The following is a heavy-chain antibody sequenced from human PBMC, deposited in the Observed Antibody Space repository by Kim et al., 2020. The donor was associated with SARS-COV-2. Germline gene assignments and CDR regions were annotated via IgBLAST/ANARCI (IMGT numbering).Heavy chain of an antibody. D-gene: IGHD1-26*01. CDR3: ARGLWELSN. V-gene: IGHV4-59*01. CDR2: IDYSGST. J-gene: IGHJ4*02. CDR1: GGSIKSSY. Sequence: SETLSLTCTVSGGSIKSSYWSWVRQPPGKGLEWIGYIDYSGSTNYNPSLRSRVTISLDTSRNQFSLKLSSVSAADTAVYYCARGLWELSNWGLGTLVFVSS.